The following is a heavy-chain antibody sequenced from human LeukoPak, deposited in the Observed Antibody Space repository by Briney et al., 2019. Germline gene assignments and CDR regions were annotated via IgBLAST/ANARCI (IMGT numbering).Heavy chain of an antibody. Sequence: GGSLRLSCAASGFSFNIHSMSWVRQVPGKGLEWVSSISTSGTNMYYADSVKGRSTISRNNAQNSLYLQMNSLRAEDTAIYYRAREGSYDDLDYWGQGTLVTVSS. J-gene: IGHJ4*02. CDR3: AREGSYDDLDY. V-gene: IGHV3-21*04. D-gene: IGHD5-12*01. CDR2: ISTSGTNM. CDR1: GFSFNIHS.